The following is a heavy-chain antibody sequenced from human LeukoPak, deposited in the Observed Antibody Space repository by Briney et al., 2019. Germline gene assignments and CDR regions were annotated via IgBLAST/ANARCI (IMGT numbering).Heavy chain of an antibody. Sequence: PSEILSLTCTVSGYSINSGYSWGWIRQPPGKGLEWIGDIYHRGNTYSNPSLKSRVNISVDTSKNQFSLKLSSVTAADTAVYFCARGGTYSTSIIDYWGQGTLVTVSS. J-gene: IGHJ4*02. CDR3: ARGGTYSTSIIDY. D-gene: IGHD2-21*01. CDR1: GYSINSGYS. CDR2: IYHRGNT. V-gene: IGHV4-38-2*02.